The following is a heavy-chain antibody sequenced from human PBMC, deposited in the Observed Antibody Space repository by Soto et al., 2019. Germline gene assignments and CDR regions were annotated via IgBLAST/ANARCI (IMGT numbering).Heavy chain of an antibody. CDR1: GGSISSSSYY. D-gene: IGHD3-10*01. Sequence: PSETLSLTCTVSGGSISSSSYYWGWIRQPPGKGLEWIGSIYYSGSTYYNPSLKSRVTISVDTSKNQFSLKLSSVTAADTAVYYCASNYYGSGSTSYYYYYYMDVWGKGTTVTVSS. CDR3: ASNYYGSGSTSYYYYYYMDV. J-gene: IGHJ6*03. CDR2: IYYSGST. V-gene: IGHV4-39*01.